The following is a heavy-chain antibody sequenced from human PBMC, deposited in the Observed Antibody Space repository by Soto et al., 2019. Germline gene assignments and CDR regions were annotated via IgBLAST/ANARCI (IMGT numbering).Heavy chain of an antibody. J-gene: IGHJ5*02. D-gene: IGHD4-4*01. CDR1: GYTFTSYG. CDR3: ARVVHYSNYRHTGWFDP. Sequence: QVQLVQSGAEVKKPGASVKVSCKASGYTFTSYGISWVRQAPGQGLEWMGWISAYNGNTNYAQKLQGRVTMTTDTSTSTSYMELRSLRSDDTAVYYCARVVHYSNYRHTGWFDPWGQGTLVTVSS. CDR2: ISAYNGNT. V-gene: IGHV1-18*04.